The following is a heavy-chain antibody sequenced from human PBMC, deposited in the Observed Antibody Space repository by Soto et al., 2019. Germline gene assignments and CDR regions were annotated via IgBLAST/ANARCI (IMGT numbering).Heavy chain of an antibody. D-gene: IGHD3-16*01. J-gene: IGHJ6*02. Sequence: QVQLVESGGGVVQPGRSLRLSCAASGFTFSSYAMHWVRQAPGKGLEWVAVISNDGSNKYYADSVKGRFTISRDNSRNTLDLQMNSLRAEDTAVYYCARDGGRGLDPIFVCGLDVWGHGTTVTVSS. CDR3: ARDGGRGLDPIFVCGLDV. V-gene: IGHV3-30-3*01. CDR2: ISNDGSNK. CDR1: GFTFSSYA.